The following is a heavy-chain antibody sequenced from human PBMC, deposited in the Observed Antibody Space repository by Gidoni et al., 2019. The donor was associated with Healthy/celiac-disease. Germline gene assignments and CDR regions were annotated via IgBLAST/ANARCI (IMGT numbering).Heavy chain of an antibody. CDR2: ISSSGSTI. V-gene: IGHV3-48*03. Sequence: EVQLVESGGGLVQPGGSLRLSCAASGFTFSSYEMNWVRQAPGKGLEWVSYISSSGSTIYYADSVKGRFTISRDNAKNSLYLQMNSLRAEDTAVYYCARGTTWIQLWPRSWFDPWGQGTLVTVSS. J-gene: IGHJ5*02. D-gene: IGHD5-18*01. CDR1: GFTFSSYE. CDR3: ARGTTWIQLWPRSWFDP.